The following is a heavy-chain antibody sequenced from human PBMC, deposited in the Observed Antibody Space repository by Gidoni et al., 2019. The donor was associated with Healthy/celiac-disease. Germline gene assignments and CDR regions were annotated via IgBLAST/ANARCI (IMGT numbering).Heavy chain of an antibody. CDR3: ARGGWVGWLQLRKTCYFDY. CDR1: GGSFSGYY. V-gene: IGHV4-34*01. Sequence: QVQLQQWGAGLFKPSETLSITCAVYGGSFSGYYWSWIRQPPGKGLEWIGEINHSGSTNYNPSLKSRVNISVETYMNQFSLKLSSVTAADTAVYYCARGGWVGWLQLRKTCYFDYWGQGTLVTVSS. D-gene: IGHD5-12*01. CDR2: INHSGST. J-gene: IGHJ4*02.